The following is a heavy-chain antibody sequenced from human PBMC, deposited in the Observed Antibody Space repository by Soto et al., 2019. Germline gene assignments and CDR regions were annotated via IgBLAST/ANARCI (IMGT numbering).Heavy chain of an antibody. V-gene: IGHV3-33*01. D-gene: IGHD3-10*01. Sequence: QVQLVESGGGVVQPGRSLRLSCAASGFTFSSYGMHWVRQAPVKGLEWVAVIWYDGSNKYYADSVKGRFTISRDNSKNTLYLQMNSLRAEDTAVYYCARDFGHYGSGSYIPYYYYGMDVWGQGTTVTV. CDR3: ARDFGHYGSGSYIPYYYYGMDV. J-gene: IGHJ6*02. CDR2: IWYDGSNK. CDR1: GFTFSSYG.